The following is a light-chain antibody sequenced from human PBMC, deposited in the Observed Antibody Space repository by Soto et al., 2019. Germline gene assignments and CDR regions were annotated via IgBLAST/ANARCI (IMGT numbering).Light chain of an antibody. V-gene: IGKV3-20*01. J-gene: IGKJ1*01. CDR3: QQYGSSPWT. Sequence: SVPPLFPSTRSLSPGERATLSCRASQSVISSYLAWYRQKPGQAPRLLIYGASSRATGIPDRFSGSGSGTDFTLTISRLEPEDFAMYYCQQYGSSPWTFGQRTKVDIK. CDR1: QSVISSY. CDR2: GAS.